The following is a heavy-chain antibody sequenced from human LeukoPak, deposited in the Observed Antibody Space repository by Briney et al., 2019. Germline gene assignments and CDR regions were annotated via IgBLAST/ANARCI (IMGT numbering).Heavy chain of an antibody. CDR3: AGGRDGGFDP. Sequence: SETLSLTGAVYGGSFSGYYWSWLRQPPGKGLEWIGEINHSGSTNYNPSLKSRVTISVDTSKNQFSLKLSSVTAADTAVYYWAGGRDGGFDPWGQGTLVTVSS. CDR2: INHSGST. V-gene: IGHV4-34*01. J-gene: IGHJ5*02. CDR1: GGSFSGYY.